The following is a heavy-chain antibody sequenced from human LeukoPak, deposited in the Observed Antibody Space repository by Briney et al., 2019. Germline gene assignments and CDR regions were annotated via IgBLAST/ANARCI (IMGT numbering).Heavy chain of an antibody. V-gene: IGHV4-34*01. CDR3: ASHTGSSWPGLYYYYGMDV. J-gene: IGHJ6*02. Sequence: KPSETLSLTCAVYGVSFSGYYWSWIRQPPGKGLEWIGEINHSGSTNYNPSLKSRVTISVDTSKNQFSLKLSSVTAADTAVYYCASHTGSSWPGLYYYYGMDVWGQGTTVTVSS. CDR1: GVSFSGYY. D-gene: IGHD6-13*01. CDR2: INHSGST.